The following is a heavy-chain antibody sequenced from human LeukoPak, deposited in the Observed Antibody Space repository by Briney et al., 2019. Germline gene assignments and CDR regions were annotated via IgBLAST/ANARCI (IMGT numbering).Heavy chain of an antibody. CDR2: ISAKTGTP. V-gene: IGHV7-4-1*02. CDR1: GYTFTTYR. J-gene: IGHJ4*02. D-gene: IGHD4/OR15-4a*01. Sequence: ASVKVSCKASGYTFTTYRINWVRQAPGQGLEWVGWISAKTGTPMYALGFTGRFVLSIDTSVSTAYLQINSLKAEDTALYHCARLCTSTNMVQTFDSWGQGTLVTVSS. CDR3: ARLCTSTNMVQTFDS.